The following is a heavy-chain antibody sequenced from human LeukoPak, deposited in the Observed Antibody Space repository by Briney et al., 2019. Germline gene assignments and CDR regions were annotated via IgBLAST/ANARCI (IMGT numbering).Heavy chain of an antibody. CDR2: INTNTGNP. CDR1: GSTFTSYA. CDR3: ARDLTMTVVAIGY. V-gene: IGHV7-4-1*02. D-gene: IGHD3-22*01. Sequence: GASVKVSCKASGSTFTSYAMNWVRQAPGQGLEWMGWINTNTGNPTYAQGFTGRFVFSLYTSVSTAYLQISSLKAEDTAVYYCARDLTMTVVAIGYWGQGTLVTVSS. J-gene: IGHJ4*02.